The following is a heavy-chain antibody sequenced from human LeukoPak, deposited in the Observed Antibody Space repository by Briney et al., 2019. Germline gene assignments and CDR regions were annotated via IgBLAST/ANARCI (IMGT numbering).Heavy chain of an antibody. CDR3: ARGGGLDV. CDR1: GFSFSSNW. CDR2: VNSDGSGT. Sequence: PGGSLRLSCAASGFSFSSNWMHWVRQAPGKGLVWVSRVNSDGSGTSYADSVKGRFTISRDNAKNTLYLQMSNLRAEDTAVYFCARGGGLDVWGQGATVTVSS. J-gene: IGHJ6*02. D-gene: IGHD5-12*01. V-gene: IGHV3-74*01.